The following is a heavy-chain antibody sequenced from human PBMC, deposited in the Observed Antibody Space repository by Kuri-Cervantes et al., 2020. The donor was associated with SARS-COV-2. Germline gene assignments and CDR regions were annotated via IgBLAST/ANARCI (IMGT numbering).Heavy chain of an antibody. D-gene: IGHD7-27*01. V-gene: IGHV3-30*02. CDR3: ARDLRLGKSLDY. J-gene: IGHJ4*02. Sequence: LSLTCAASGFTFSSYGMHWVRQAPGKGLEWVAFIRYDGSNKYYADSVKGRFTISRDNSKNTLYLQMNSLRAEDTAVYYCARDLRLGKSLDYWGQGTLVTVSS. CDR2: IRYDGSNK. CDR1: GFTFSSYG.